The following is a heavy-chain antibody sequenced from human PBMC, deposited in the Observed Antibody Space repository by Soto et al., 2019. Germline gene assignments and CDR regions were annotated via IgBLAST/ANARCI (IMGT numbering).Heavy chain of an antibody. CDR2: ISAYNGNT. V-gene: IGHV1-18*01. J-gene: IGHJ4*02. CDR3: ARDRESRSSSFDY. Sequence: QVQLVQSGAEVKKPGASVKVSCKASGYTFTSYGISWVRQAPGQGLEWMGWISAYNGNTNYAQKLQGRVTMTTDTSASTADMHLTSLRSDDTPVYFCARDRESRSSSFDYWGQGTLVTVSS. D-gene: IGHD6-13*01. CDR1: GYTFTSYG.